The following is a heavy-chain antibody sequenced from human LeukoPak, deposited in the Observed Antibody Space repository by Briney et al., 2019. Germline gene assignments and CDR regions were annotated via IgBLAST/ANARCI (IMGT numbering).Heavy chain of an antibody. CDR2: IYYSGST. V-gene: IGHV4-39*07. CDR3: ARSPRRPHFYSSGSYYYYFDY. J-gene: IGHJ4*02. Sequence: SETLSLTCTVSGGSISSSSYYWGWIRQPPGKGLEWIGSIYYSGSTYYNPSLKSRVTISVDTSKNQFSLKLSSVTAADTAVYYCARSPRRPHFYSSGSYYYYFDYWGQGTLVTVSS. D-gene: IGHD3-10*01. CDR1: GGSISSSSYY.